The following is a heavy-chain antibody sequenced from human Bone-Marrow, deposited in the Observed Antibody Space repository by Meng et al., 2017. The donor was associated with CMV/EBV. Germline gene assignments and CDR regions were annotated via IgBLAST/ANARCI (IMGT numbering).Heavy chain of an antibody. CDR1: GYTFTGYY. J-gene: IGHJ4*02. CDR3: ARENYVGTSPPGY. Sequence: ASEKVSCKASGYTFTGYYMHWVRQAPGQGLEWMGWINPNSGGTNYAQKFQGRVTMTRDTSISTAYMELSRLRSDDTAVYYCARENYVGTSPPGYWGQGTLVTVPS. D-gene: IGHD4-23*01. CDR2: INPNSGGT. V-gene: IGHV1-2*02.